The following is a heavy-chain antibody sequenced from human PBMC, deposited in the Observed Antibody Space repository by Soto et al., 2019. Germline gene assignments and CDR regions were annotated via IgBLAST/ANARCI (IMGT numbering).Heavy chain of an antibody. CDR1: GGSVSSGSYY. J-gene: IGHJ6*02. CDR3: ARDQGTAMAEYYYGMDV. Sequence: SETLSLTCTVSGGSVSSGSYYWSWIRQPPGKGLEWIGYIYYSGSTNYNPSLKSRVTISVDTSKNQFSLKLSSVTAADTAVYYCARDQGTAMAEYYYGMDVWGQGTTVTVSS. D-gene: IGHD5-18*01. CDR2: IYYSGST. V-gene: IGHV4-61*01.